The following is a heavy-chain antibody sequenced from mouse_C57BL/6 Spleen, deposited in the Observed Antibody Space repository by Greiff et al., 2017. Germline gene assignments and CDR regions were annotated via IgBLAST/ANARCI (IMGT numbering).Heavy chain of an antibody. CDR2: IDPSASET. CDR3: ARYYGVPRYLDV. CDR1: GYTFTSYW. Sequence: VQLQQPGAELVRPGSSVKLSCKASGYTFTSYWMHWVQQRPIQGLEWIGNIDPSASETHYHQKFKVKATLTVDKSSSTAYMQLSSRTSEDAAVYYCARYYGVPRYLDVWGTGTTVTVSS. D-gene: IGHD1-1*01. J-gene: IGHJ1*03. V-gene: IGHV1-52*01.